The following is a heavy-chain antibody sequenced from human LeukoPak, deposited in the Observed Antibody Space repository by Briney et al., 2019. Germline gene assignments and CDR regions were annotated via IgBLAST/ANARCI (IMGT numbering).Heavy chain of an antibody. Sequence: PGGSLRLSCAASGFTFSRHGVHWVRQAPGKGLEWVSYISSGSDTIYYADSVKGRFTISRDNAKNSLYLQMNSLRAEDTAVYYCASPQGAAAGDYWGQGTLVTVSS. CDR2: ISSGSDTI. CDR3: ASPQGAAAGDY. CDR1: GFTFSRHG. D-gene: IGHD6-13*01. J-gene: IGHJ4*02. V-gene: IGHV3-48*04.